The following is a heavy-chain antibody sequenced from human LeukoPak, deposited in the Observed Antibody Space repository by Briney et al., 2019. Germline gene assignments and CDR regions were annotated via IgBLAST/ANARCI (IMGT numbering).Heavy chain of an antibody. D-gene: IGHD4-17*01. CDR1: GGSISSYY. J-gene: IGHJ6*03. CDR2: IYTSGST. Sequence: SETLSLTCTVSGGSISSYYWSWIRQPPGKGLEWIGYIYTSGSTNYNPSLKSRVTISVDTSKNQFSLELSSVTAADTAVYYCASKNGDYRPPYYMDVWGKGTTVTVSS. CDR3: ASKNGDYRPPYYMDV. V-gene: IGHV4-4*09.